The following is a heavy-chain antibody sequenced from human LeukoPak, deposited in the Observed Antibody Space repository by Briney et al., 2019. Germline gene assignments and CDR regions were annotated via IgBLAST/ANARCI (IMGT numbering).Heavy chain of an antibody. CDR2: INPSGGST. Sequence: GASVKVSCKASGYTFTSYYMHWVRQAPGQGLEWMGIINPSGGSTSYAQKFQGRVTMTRDTSTSTVYMELSSLRSEDTAVYCCARGGNRDGYNFGAFDIWGQGTMVTVSS. J-gene: IGHJ3*02. CDR1: GYTFTSYY. CDR3: ARGGNRDGYNFGAFDI. D-gene: IGHD5-24*01. V-gene: IGHV1-46*01.